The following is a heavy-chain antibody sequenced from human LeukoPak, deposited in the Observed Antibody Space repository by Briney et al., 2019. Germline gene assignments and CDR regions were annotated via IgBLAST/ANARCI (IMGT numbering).Heavy chain of an antibody. CDR2: IIPIFGTA. V-gene: IGHV1-69*13. J-gene: IGHJ4*02. CDR3: ARDLGGYDYFFMFDY. Sequence: GASVKVSCKASGYTFSSYAISWVRQAPGQGLEWMGGIIPIFGTANYAQKFQGRVTITADESTSTAYMELSSLRSEDTAVYYSARDLGGYDYFFMFDYWGQGTLVTVSS. D-gene: IGHD5-12*01. CDR1: GYTFSSYA.